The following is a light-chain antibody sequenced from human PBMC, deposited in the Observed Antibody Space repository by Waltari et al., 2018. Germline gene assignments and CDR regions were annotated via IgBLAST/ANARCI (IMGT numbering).Light chain of an antibody. J-gene: IGLJ2*01. Sequence: SNELTQPSSVSVSPGQTARITCSGDVLTKQYAYWYQQKPGQAPVLIIYKDSARPSGTPDRISGSTSGTELTLTISGVQSEDEADYYCQSSDSTGTYVLFGGGTHLTVL. CDR3: QSSDSTGTYVL. CDR2: KDS. V-gene: IGLV3-25*03. CDR1: VLTKQY.